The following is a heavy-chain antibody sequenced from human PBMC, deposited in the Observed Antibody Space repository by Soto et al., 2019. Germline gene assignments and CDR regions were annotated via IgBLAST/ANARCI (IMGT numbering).Heavy chain of an antibody. J-gene: IGHJ4*02. CDR3: VRHQPGRFSGQDH. Sequence: QVQLQESGPGLVKPSETLSLTCTVSGDSIASSFWSWILQPPEKGLGWIGQISPSGITSYNPSLHSRVTMSADNSKIPFSLAVTSFSATATVIYYWVRHQPGRFSGQDHWGQGTPVTVSS. D-gene: IGHD2-15*01. CDR2: ISPSGIT. CDR1: GDSIASSF. V-gene: IGHV4-59*08.